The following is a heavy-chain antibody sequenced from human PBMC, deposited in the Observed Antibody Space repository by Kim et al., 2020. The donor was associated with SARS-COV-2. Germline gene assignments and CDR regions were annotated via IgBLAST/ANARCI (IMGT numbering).Heavy chain of an antibody. D-gene: IGHD3-10*01. CDR2: IYYSGST. J-gene: IGHJ6*03. CDR3: ARVGFGEPQPEYYYYYMDV. Sequence: SETLSLTCTVSGGSISSYYWSWIRQPPGKGLEWIGYIYYSGSTNYNPSLKSRVTISVDTSKNQFSLKLSSVTAADTAVYYCARVGFGEPQPEYYYYYMDVWGKGTTVTVSS. V-gene: IGHV4-59*01. CDR1: GGSISSYY.